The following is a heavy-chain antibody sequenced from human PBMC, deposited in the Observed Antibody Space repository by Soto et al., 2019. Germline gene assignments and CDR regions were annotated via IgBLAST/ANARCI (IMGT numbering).Heavy chain of an antibody. CDR1: GGTFSSYA. CDR3: ASRSMIVTAFDI. Sequence: ASVKVSCKASGGTFSSYAISWVRQAPGQGLEWMGGIIPIFGTANYAQKFQGRVTITADESTSTAYMELSSLRSEDTAVYYCASRSMIVTAFDIWCQGRTGNVS. CDR2: IIPIFGTA. J-gene: IGHJ3*02. V-gene: IGHV1-69*13. D-gene: IGHD3-22*01.